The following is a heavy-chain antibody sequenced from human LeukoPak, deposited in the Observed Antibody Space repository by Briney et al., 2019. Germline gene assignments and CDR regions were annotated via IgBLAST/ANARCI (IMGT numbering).Heavy chain of an antibody. CDR1: GFTFSSYG. D-gene: IGHD2-15*01. CDR3: ARGYCSGGSCYPDDAFDI. Sequence: GGSLRLSCAASGFTFSSYGMHWVRQAPGKGLEWVAVIWYDGSNKYYADSVKGRFTISRDNSKNTLYLQMNSLRAEDTAVYYCARGYCSGGSCYPDDAFDIWGQGTMVTVSS. V-gene: IGHV3-33*08. J-gene: IGHJ3*02. CDR2: IWYDGSNK.